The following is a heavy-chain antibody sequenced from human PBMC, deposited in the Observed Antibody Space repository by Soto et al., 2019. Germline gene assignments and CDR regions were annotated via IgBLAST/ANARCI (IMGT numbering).Heavy chain of an antibody. CDR1: GFTFSSYA. CDR2: ISGSGGST. V-gene: IGHV3-23*01. J-gene: IGHJ3*02. Sequence: EVQLLESGGGLVQPGGSLRLSCAASGFTFSSYAMSWVRQAPGKGLEWVSAISGSGGSTYYADSVKGRFTISRDNSKNTRYRQMNSLRAEDTAVYYCAKIPHSSSWYLDAFDIWGQGTMVTVSS. D-gene: IGHD6-13*01. CDR3: AKIPHSSSWYLDAFDI.